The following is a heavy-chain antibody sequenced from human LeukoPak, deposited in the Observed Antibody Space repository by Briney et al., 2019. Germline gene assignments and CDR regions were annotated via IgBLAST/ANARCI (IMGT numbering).Heavy chain of an antibody. CDR1: GDSVSSNSVA. J-gene: IGHJ2*01. Sequence: SQTLSLTCAISGDSVSSNSVAWNWIRQSPSRGLEWLGRTYYRSKWDNDYAVSVKSRISINPDTFKNQFSLQLNSVTPEDTAVYYCTRGHLAYWSFDLWGRGTLVTVSS. CDR3: TRGHLAYWSFDL. V-gene: IGHV6-1*01. CDR2: TYYRSKWDN.